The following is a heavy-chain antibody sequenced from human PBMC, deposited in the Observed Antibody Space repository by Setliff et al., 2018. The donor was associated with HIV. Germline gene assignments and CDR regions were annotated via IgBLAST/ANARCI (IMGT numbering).Heavy chain of an antibody. CDR3: ARVTSGTTAGDY. V-gene: IGHV3-48*03. CDR1: GYSFSSYE. Sequence: PGGSLRLSCAGSGYSFSSYEMNWVRQGPGKGLEWVSYISSSGSSIYYADSVKGRFTISRDNAKNSLYLQMNSLRAEDTAVYYCARVTSGTTAGDYWGQGTLVTVSS. D-gene: IGHD1-1*01. CDR2: ISSSGSSI. J-gene: IGHJ4*02.